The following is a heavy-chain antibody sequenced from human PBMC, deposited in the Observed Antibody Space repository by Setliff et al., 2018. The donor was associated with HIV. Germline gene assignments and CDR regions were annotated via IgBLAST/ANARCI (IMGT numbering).Heavy chain of an antibody. D-gene: IGHD6-19*01. CDR1: GGSISSSSYY. V-gene: IGHV4-39*07. Sequence: ASETLSLTCTVSGGSISSSSYYWGWIRQPPGKGLEWIGCISHSGNTNFNPSLNSRFTISRDTAKNTLYLQMNSLRAEDTAVYYCAKGQQWLVAGPRDGMDVWGQGTTVTVSS. CDR2: ISHSGNT. J-gene: IGHJ6*02. CDR3: AKGQQWLVAGPRDGMDV.